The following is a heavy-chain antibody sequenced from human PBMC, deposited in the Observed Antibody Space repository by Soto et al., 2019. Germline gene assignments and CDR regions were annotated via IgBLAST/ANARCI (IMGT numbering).Heavy chain of an antibody. CDR1: GASTGTSTC. V-gene: IGHV4-4*02. CDR2: IYHSGST. Sequence: AVTLSLTCAITGASTGTSTCLRWAGQTPGKGLEWIGEIYHSGSTNYNPSLKSRVTISVDKSKDQFSLKLSSVTAADTAVYYCASMEPTYYYDSSGPRGAFDIWGQGTMVT. J-gene: IGHJ3*02. CDR3: ASMEPTYYYDSSGPRGAFDI. D-gene: IGHD3-22*01.